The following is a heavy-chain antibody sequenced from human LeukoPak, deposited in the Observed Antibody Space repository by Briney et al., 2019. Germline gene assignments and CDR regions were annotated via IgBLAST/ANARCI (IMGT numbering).Heavy chain of an antibody. J-gene: IGHJ5*02. CDR2: IYTSGST. V-gene: IGHV4-4*07. CDR3: ARQERGSGKYNWFDP. Sequence: SETLSLTCTVSGGSISSYYWSWIRQPAGKGLEWIGRIYTSGSTNYNPSLKSRVTMSVDTSKNQFSLKLSSVTAADTAVYYCARQERGSGKYNWFDPWGQGTLVTVSS. D-gene: IGHD1-26*01. CDR1: GGSISSYY.